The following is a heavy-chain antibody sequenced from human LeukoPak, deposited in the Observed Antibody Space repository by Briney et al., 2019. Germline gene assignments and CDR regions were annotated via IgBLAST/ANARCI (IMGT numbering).Heavy chain of an antibody. Sequence: SETLSLTCTVSTYSISSGYYWGWIRQPPGKGLEWIGNIYHNGNTYYNPSLKSRVTISVDTSKKQFSLKLRTATAADTAVYYCASSGRFTAWFDPWGQGTLVTVSS. CDR2: IYHNGNT. J-gene: IGHJ5*02. V-gene: IGHV4-38-2*02. D-gene: IGHD3-10*01. CDR1: TYSISSGYY. CDR3: ASSGRFTAWFDP.